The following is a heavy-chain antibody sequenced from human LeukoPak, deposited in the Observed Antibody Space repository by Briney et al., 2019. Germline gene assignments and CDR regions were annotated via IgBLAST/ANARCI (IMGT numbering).Heavy chain of an antibody. CDR1: GFTFTSFW. V-gene: IGHV3-7*01. J-gene: IGHJ4*02. D-gene: IGHD6-13*01. CDR3: ARERGSLAAAGTDY. CDR2: IKEDGSEK. Sequence: GGSLRLSCAASGFTFTSFWMSWVRQAPGKGLEWVANIKEDGSEKYYVDSVMGRFTISRDNAKNSQYLEMNSLRAEDTAVYYCARERGSLAAAGTDYWGQGTLVTVSS.